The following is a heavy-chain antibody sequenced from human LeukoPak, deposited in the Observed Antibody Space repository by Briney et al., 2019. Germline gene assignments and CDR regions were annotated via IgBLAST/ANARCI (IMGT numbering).Heavy chain of an antibody. CDR3: AKSITMFGVVRYFDY. CDR1: GFTFSNYA. D-gene: IGHD3-3*01. V-gene: IGHV3-23*01. Sequence: GGSLRLSCVASGFTFSNYAMSWVRQAPGKGLEWVSAISTSATSTYYADSVKGWFTISRDNSKNTLSLQMNSLRAEDTAVYYCAKSITMFGVVRYFDYWGQGALVTVSS. J-gene: IGHJ4*02. CDR2: ISTSATST.